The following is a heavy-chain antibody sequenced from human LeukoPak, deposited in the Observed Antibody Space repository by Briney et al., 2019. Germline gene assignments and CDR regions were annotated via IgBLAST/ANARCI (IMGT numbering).Heavy chain of an antibody. Sequence: SETLSLTCTVSGGSLSSYYWSWIRQPPGKGLECIGYIYYRGSTNYNPSIKSRVTISVDTSKNQFSLKLSSVNAADTAVYYCARGGSSGYYNLYYFDYWGQGTLVTVSS. D-gene: IGHD3-22*01. J-gene: IGHJ4*02. CDR2: IYYRGST. CDR3: ARGGSSGYYNLYYFDY. CDR1: GGSLSSYY. V-gene: IGHV4-59*01.